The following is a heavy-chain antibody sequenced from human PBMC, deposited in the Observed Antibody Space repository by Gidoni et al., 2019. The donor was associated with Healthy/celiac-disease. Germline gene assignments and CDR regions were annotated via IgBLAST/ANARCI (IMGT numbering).Heavy chain of an antibody. V-gene: IGHV1-69*01. CDR1: GGNVRRYA. CDR3: ARDANYSSPYDFWSDPIYYYYMDV. J-gene: IGHJ6*03. Sequence: QVQLVQSGAEVKKPGSSEKVSCKASGGNVRRYASSCGRQAPGQGIEWLGGIIPIFGTANYAQKFQGRVTITADESTSTAYMELSSLRSEDTAVYYCARDANYSSPYDFWSDPIYYYYMDVWGKGTTVTVSS. D-gene: IGHD3-3*01. CDR2: IIPIFGTA.